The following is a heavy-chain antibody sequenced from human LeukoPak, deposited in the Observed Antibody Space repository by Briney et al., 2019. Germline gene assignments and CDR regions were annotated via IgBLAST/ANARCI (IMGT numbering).Heavy chain of an antibody. V-gene: IGHV1-69*13. CDR1: GGTFSSYA. Sequence: ASVKVSCKASGGTFSSYAISWVRQAPGQGLEWMGGIIPIFGTANYAQKFQGRVTITADESTSTAYMELSSLRSEDTAVYYCARINPPYYYCGMDVWGQGTTVTVSS. CDR2: IIPIFGTA. CDR3: ARINPPYYYCGMDV. J-gene: IGHJ6*02.